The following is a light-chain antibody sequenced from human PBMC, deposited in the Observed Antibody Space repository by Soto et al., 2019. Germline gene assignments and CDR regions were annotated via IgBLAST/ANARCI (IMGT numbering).Light chain of an antibody. CDR3: QQLNSYPPG. J-gene: IGKJ1*01. V-gene: IGKV1-9*01. Sequence: DIQLTQSPSFLSASVGDRVTITCRASQGISSYLAWYQQKPGKAPKLLNYAASTLQSGVPSRFSGSGSGTEFTLTISSLQPEDFATCYCQQLNSYPPGFGQGAKVEIK. CDR2: AAS. CDR1: QGISSY.